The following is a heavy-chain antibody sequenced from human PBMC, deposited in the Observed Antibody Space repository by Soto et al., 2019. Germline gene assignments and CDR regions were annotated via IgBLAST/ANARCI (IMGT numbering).Heavy chain of an antibody. CDR2: INHSGST. D-gene: IGHD3-22*01. V-gene: IGHV4-39*01. J-gene: IGHJ4*02. Sequence: SETLSLTCRVSDGSMNSDSSYWGWIRQPPGKGLEWIGVINHSGSTYHNLSLKGRVTMSVDASRNQFSLKLTSMTAADTAVYYCARLGGYVSVGYYYLWDSWGQGTLVTV. CDR3: ARLGGYVSVGYYYLWDS. CDR1: DGSMNSDSSY.